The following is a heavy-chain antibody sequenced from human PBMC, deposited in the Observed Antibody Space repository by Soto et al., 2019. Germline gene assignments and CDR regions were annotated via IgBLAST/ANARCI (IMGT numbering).Heavy chain of an antibody. CDR1: GFTFINYW. Sequence: EVQLVESGGGLVQPGGSLRLSCAASGFTFINYWMHWVRQAPGKGLVWVSRINHDGSDTTYADSVKGRFTISRDKAKNTLHLQMNSLRAGDTAVYFCAREAEEVRMRYFDLWGRGTLVTVSS. CDR2: INHDGSDT. J-gene: IGHJ2*01. CDR3: AREAEEVRMRYFDL. D-gene: IGHD2-15*01. V-gene: IGHV3-74*01.